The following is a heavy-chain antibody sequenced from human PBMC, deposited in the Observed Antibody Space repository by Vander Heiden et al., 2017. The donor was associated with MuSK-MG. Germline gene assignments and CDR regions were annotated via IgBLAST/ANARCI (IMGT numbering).Heavy chain of an antibody. CDR2: IYPGDSDT. D-gene: IGHD3-3*01. Sequence: ELQLVQSGAEVKKPGESLEISCKGPGYSFTSYWIGWVRQMPGKGLEWMGIIYPGDSDTRYSPSFQGQVTISADKSISTAYLQWSSLKASDTAMYYCARRGAGDDFWSGYYNWFDPWGQGTLVTVSS. V-gene: IGHV5-51*01. CDR3: ARRGAGDDFWSGYYNWFDP. CDR1: GYSFTSYW. J-gene: IGHJ5*02.